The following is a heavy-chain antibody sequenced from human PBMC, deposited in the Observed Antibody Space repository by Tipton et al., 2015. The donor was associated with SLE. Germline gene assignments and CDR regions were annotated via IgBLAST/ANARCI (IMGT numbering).Heavy chain of an antibody. CDR3: ARGRQKGSLYYGMDV. CDR2: IFYSGST. Sequence: TLSLTCTVSGDSISSYYWSWIRQPPGKGLEWIGYIFYSGSTNYKSSLKSRVTISVDTSKNQFSLKLSSVTAADTAVYYCARGRQKGSLYYGMDVCGQGTTVTVSS. CDR1: GDSISSYY. V-gene: IGHV4-59*01. J-gene: IGHJ6*02.